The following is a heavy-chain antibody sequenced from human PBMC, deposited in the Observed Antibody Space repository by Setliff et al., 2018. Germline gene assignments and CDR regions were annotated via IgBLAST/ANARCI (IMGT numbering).Heavy chain of an antibody. J-gene: IGHJ4*02. V-gene: IGHV3-30*02. CDR2: TRLDGNSK. CDR3: ARGVGAMGDY. Sequence: GGSLRLSCAPSGFNFRDYSMVWVRQVPGKGLEGVAFTRLDGNSKYYADSVKVRFTISSYNSKNTLYLQMSSLRAEVSAVYYCARGVGAMGDYWGQGTLVTVSS. CDR1: GFNFRDYS. D-gene: IGHD1-26*01.